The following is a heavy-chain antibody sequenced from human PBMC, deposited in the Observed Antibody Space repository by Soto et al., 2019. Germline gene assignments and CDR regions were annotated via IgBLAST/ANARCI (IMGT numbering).Heavy chain of an antibody. J-gene: IGHJ6*02. V-gene: IGHV3-15*01. CDR3: TTGVSMGYYYGMDV. CDR2: IKSKTDGGTT. CDR1: GFTFSNAW. Sequence: GGSLRLSCAASGFTFSNAWMSWVRQAPGKGLEWIGGIKSKTDGGTTDYAAPVKGRFTISRDDSKNTLYLQMNSLKTEDTAVYYCTTGVSMGYYYGMDVWGQGTTVTVSS.